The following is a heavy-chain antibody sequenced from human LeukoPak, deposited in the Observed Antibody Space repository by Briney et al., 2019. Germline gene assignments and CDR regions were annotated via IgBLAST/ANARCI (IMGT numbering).Heavy chain of an antibody. D-gene: IGHD1-26*01. V-gene: IGHV3-21*01. CDR3: ARDPTYYLRYGYFDS. J-gene: IGHJ4*02. CDR2: ISSSSSYI. CDR1: GFTFSSYS. Sequence: GGSLRLSCAASGFTFSSYSMNWVRQAPGKGLEWVSSISSSSSYIYYADSVKGRFTISRDNAKNSLYLQMNSLRAEDTAVYYCARDPTYYLRYGYFDSWGQGTLVTVSS.